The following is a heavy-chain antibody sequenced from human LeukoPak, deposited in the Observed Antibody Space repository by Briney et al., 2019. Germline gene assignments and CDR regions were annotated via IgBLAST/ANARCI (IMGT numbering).Heavy chain of an antibody. Sequence: GGSLRLSCAASGFTFSSYGMHWVRQAPGKGLEWVAFIRYDGSNKYYADSLKGRFTISRDNAKNSLYLQMNSLRAEDTAVYYCAREKLELRQIFDAFDIWGQGTMVTVSS. V-gene: IGHV3-30*02. CDR2: IRYDGSNK. CDR1: GFTFSSYG. J-gene: IGHJ3*02. D-gene: IGHD1-7*01. CDR3: AREKLELRQIFDAFDI.